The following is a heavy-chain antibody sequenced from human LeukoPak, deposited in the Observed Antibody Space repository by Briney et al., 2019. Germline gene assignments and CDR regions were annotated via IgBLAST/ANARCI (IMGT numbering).Heavy chain of an antibody. CDR1: GGSISSSSYY. J-gene: IGHJ5*02. Sequence: PSETLSLTCTVSGGSISSSSYYWGWIRQPPGKGLEWIGSIYYSGSTYYNPSLKSRVTISVDTSKNQFSLKLSSVTAADTAVYYCARGSTTVTSNWFDPWGQGTLVTVSS. CDR2: IYYSGST. D-gene: IGHD4-17*01. V-gene: IGHV4-39*07. CDR3: ARGSTTVTSNWFDP.